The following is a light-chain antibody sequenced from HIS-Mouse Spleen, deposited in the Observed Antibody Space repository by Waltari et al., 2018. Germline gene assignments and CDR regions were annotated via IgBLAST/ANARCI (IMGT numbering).Light chain of an antibody. CDR1: QSVSSY. Sequence: EIVLTQSPATLSLSPGERANLSCRASQSVSSYLAWYQQKPGQAPRLLIYDASNRATGIPARFSGSGSGTDFTLTISSLEPEDFPVYYCQQRSNWPSMYTFGQGTKLEIK. CDR2: DAS. J-gene: IGKJ2*01. V-gene: IGKV3-11*01. CDR3: QQRSNWPSMYT.